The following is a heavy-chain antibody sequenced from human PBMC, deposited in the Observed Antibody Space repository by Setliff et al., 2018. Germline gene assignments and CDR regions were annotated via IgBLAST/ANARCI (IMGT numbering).Heavy chain of an antibody. J-gene: IGHJ5*02. CDR3: ARAHTWSLPNDNSGYPGWFDP. D-gene: IGHD3-22*01. V-gene: IGHV4-38-2*01. Sequence: SETLSLTCAVSGFSISNGYYRGWIRQPPGKGLEWIVNIHHSGKAYYNPSLKSRVTMSVDTSKNHVSLKLSSVTAADTAVYYCARAHTWSLPNDNSGYPGWFDPWGQGTLVTVSS. CDR2: IHHSGKA. CDR1: GFSISNGYY.